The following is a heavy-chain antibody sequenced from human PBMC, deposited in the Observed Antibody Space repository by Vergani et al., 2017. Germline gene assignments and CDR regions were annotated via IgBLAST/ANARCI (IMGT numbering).Heavy chain of an antibody. Sequence: QVQLVQSGAEVKKPGASVKVSCKASGYTFTGYYMHWVQQAPGQGLEWMGWINPNSGGTNYAQKFQGRVTMTRDTSISTAYMELSRLRSDDTAVYYCARDPAPNDYYDSSWLDAFDIWGQGTMVTVSS. J-gene: IGHJ3*02. D-gene: IGHD3-22*01. CDR3: ARDPAPNDYYDSSWLDAFDI. CDR1: GYTFTGYY. V-gene: IGHV1-2*02. CDR2: INPNSGGT.